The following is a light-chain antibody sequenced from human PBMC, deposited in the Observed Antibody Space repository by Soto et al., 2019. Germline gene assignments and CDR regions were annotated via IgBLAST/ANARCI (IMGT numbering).Light chain of an antibody. CDR2: DAS. CDR1: ESVITY. CDR3: QQRYNWPPIT. J-gene: IGKJ5*01. Sequence: EIVLTQSPAILSLSPGERATLSCRASESVITYLAWFQQKPGQAPRLLIYDASNRATGIPARFSGSGSGTDFTLTISSLEPEDFAVYYCQQRYNWPPITFGQGTRLDIK. V-gene: IGKV3-11*01.